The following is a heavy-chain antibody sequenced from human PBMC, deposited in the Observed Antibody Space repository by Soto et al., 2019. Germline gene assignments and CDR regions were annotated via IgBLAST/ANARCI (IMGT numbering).Heavy chain of an antibody. D-gene: IGHD4-17*01. J-gene: IGHJ3*01. V-gene: IGHV1-18*01. CDR2: ISAYNGNT. CDR1: GYTFTSYG. Sequence: QVQLVQSGAEVKKPGASVKVSCKASGYTFTSYGISWVRQAPGQGLEWMGWISAYNGNTNYAQKLQGRVTMTTDTSTSTDYMELRSLRSDDTAVYYCARVPHPFRSKAHDYGDYSVWGQGTMVTVSS. CDR3: ARVPHPFRSKAHDYGDYSV.